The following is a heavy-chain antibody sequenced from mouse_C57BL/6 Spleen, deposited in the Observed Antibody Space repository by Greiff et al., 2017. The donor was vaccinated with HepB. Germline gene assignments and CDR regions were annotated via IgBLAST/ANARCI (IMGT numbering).Heavy chain of an antibody. CDR1: GYNFTSYG. D-gene: IGHD1-1*01. J-gene: IGHJ2*01. Sequence: VQLQQSGAELARPGASVKLSCKASGYNFTSYGISWVKQRTGQGLEWIGEIYTRSGNTYSNEKFKGKATLTADKSSSTAYMELRSLTSEDSAVYFCARRGGYGSLDYWGQGTTLTVSS. CDR2: IYTRSGNT. CDR3: ARRGGYGSLDY. V-gene: IGHV1-81*01.